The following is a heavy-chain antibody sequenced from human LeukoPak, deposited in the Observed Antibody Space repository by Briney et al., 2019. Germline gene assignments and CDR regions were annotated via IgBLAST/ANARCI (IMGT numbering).Heavy chain of an antibody. J-gene: IGHJ2*01. CDR2: IYYSGST. Sequence: PSETLSLTCTVSGGSISSSSYYWGWIRQPPGKGLEWIGSIYYSGSTYYNPSLKSRVTISVDTSKNQFSLKLSSVTAADTAVYYCARHRAPRGWYFDLWGRGTLVTVSS. D-gene: IGHD3-10*01. CDR3: ARHRAPRGWYFDL. CDR1: GGSISSSSYY. V-gene: IGHV4-39*01.